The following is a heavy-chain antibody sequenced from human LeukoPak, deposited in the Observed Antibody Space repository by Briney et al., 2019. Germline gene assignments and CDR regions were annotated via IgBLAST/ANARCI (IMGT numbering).Heavy chain of an antibody. J-gene: IGHJ6*03. CDR1: GFTFSSYA. Sequence: RGSLRLSCAASGFTFSSYAMSWVRQAPGKGLEWVSAISGSGGSTYYADSVKGRFTISRDNSKNTLYLQMNSLRAEDTAVYYCAKATAMVYYYYMDVWGKGTTVTVSS. CDR3: AKATAMVYYYYMDV. CDR2: ISGSGGST. D-gene: IGHD5-18*01. V-gene: IGHV3-23*01.